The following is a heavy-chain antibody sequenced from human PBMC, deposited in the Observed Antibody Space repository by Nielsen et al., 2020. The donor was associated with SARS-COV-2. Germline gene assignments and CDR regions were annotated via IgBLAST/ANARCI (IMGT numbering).Heavy chain of an antibody. V-gene: IGHV4-4*07. CDR2: IYTSGST. D-gene: IGHD6-19*01. Sequence: SETLSLTCTVSGGSISSYYWSWIRQPAGEGLEWIGRIYTSGSTNYNPSLKSRVTMSVDTSKNQFSLKLSSVTAADTAVYYCARENAVAGGRYFDYWGQGTLVTASS. CDR1: GGSISSYY. J-gene: IGHJ4*02. CDR3: ARENAVAGGRYFDY.